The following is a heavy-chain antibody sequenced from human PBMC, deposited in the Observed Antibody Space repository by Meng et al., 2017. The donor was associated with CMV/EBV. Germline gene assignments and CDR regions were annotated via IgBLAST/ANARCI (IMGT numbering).Heavy chain of an antibody. D-gene: IGHD6-13*01. CDR3: ASYHHSSSQWYFDY. J-gene: IGHJ4*02. CDR1: GSTFSSYS. V-gene: IGHV3-21*01. CDR2: ISSSSSYI. Sequence: GESLKISCAASGSTFSSYSMNWVRQAPGKGLEWVSSISSSSSYIYYADSVKGRFTISRDNAKNSLYLQMNSLRAEDTAVYYCASYHHSSSQWYFDYWGQGTLVTVSS.